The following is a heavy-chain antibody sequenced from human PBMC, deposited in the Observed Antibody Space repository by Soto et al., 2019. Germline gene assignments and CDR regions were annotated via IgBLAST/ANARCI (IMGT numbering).Heavy chain of an antibody. D-gene: IGHD3-10*01. Sequence: QVQLVQSGAELKKPGASAKVSCKASGYMFTSYGISWVRQAPGQGLEWMAWISVNNGNTNYAQKFQGRVTMTTDTATNTANMELRSLRYDATAVYYCARFNGSGTNYYMAVWGKGTTVIVSS. V-gene: IGHV1-18*01. CDR3: ARFNGSGTNYYMAV. J-gene: IGHJ6*03. CDR2: ISVNNGNT. CDR1: GYMFTSYG.